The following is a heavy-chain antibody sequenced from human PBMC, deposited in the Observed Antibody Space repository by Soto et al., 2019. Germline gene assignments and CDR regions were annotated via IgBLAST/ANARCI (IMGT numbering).Heavy chain of an antibody. CDR1: GFTFVSYA. CDR2: ISSNGGST. V-gene: IGHV3-64D*06. Sequence: GGSLRLSCSASGFTFVSYAIHWFGQSPGKGLEYVSAISSNGGSTYYADSVKGRFTISRDNSKNTLYLQMSSLRAEDTAVYYCVNPYSSSSSFDYWGQGTLVTVSS. D-gene: IGHD6-6*01. J-gene: IGHJ4*02. CDR3: VNPYSSSSSFDY.